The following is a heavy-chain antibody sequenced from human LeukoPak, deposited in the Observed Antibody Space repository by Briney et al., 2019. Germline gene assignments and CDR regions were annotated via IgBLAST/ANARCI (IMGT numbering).Heavy chain of an antibody. CDR3: TREQWLVRSDY. Sequence: PGGSLRLSCTASGFTFGDYAMSWVRQAPGKGLEWVGFIRSKAYGGTTEYAASVKGRFTISRDDSKSIAYLQMNSLKTEDTAVYYCTREQWLVRSDYWGQGTLVTVSS. J-gene: IGHJ4*02. CDR1: GFTFGDYA. CDR2: IRSKAYGGTT. V-gene: IGHV3-49*04. D-gene: IGHD6-19*01.